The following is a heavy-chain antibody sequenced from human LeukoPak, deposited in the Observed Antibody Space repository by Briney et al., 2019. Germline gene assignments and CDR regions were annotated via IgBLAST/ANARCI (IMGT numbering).Heavy chain of an antibody. J-gene: IGHJ4*02. CDR2: ISGSDGNT. CDR1: GFTLSSFW. Sequence: GGSLRLSCAASGFTLSSFWMSWVRQAPGKGLEWVSAISGSDGNTFYADSVKGRFTISRDNSKNTLSLQMNNLRAEDTALYYCARDSSVPYGITDWGQGTLVTVS. D-gene: IGHD4-17*01. V-gene: IGHV3-23*01. CDR3: ARDSSVPYGITD.